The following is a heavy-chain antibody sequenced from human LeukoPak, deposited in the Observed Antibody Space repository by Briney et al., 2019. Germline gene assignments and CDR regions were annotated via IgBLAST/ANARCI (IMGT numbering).Heavy chain of an antibody. V-gene: IGHV3-21*01. CDR1: GFTFSSYS. D-gene: IGHD3-16*02. CDR2: ISSSSSYI. Sequence: PGGSLRLSRAASGFTFSSYSMNWVRQAPGKGLEWVSSISSSSSYIYYADSVKGRFTISRDNAKNSLYLQMNSLRAEDTAVYYCASYREGFDYWGQGTLVTVSS. CDR3: ASYREGFDY. J-gene: IGHJ4*02.